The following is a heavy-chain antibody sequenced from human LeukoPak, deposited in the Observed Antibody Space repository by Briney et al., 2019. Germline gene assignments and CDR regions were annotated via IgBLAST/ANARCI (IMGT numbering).Heavy chain of an antibody. J-gene: IGHJ4*02. Sequence: ASVKVSCKASGYTFTTYYMHWVRQAPGQGLEWMGVINPSGGSTNYAQKFQVRVTMTRDTSTSTVYMELNSLRAEDTAVYYCAKDRFLGDQKNYYFDYWGQGTLVTVSS. V-gene: IGHV1-46*01. CDR2: INPSGGST. CDR3: AKDRFLGDQKNYYFDY. D-gene: IGHD4-17*01. CDR1: GYTFTTYY.